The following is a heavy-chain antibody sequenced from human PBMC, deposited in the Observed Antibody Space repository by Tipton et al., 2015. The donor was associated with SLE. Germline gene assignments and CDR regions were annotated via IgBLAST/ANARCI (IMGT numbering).Heavy chain of an antibody. CDR1: GASISTDNYY. J-gene: IGHJ4*02. V-gene: IGHV4-61*02. Sequence: TLSLTCTVSGASISTDNYYWSWIRQPAGKGLEWVGRIYTSGSTNYNPSLKSRVTISVDTSKNQFSLKLVSVTAADTAVYYCARVAVSEVFDYWSQGTLVTVSS. CDR2: IYTSGST. CDR3: ARVAVSEVFDY. D-gene: IGHD6-19*01.